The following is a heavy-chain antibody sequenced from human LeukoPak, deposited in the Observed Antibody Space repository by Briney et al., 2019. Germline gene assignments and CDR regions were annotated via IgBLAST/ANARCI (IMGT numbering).Heavy chain of an antibody. CDR3: ARFQSSSSWDYYYGLDV. Sequence: PSETLSLTCTVSGGSISSGGYYWSWIRQHPGEGLEWIGYIYYSGSTYYNPSLKSRVTISVDTSKNQVSLKLSSVTAADTAVYYCARFQSSSSWDYYYGLDVWGQGTTVTVSS. CDR1: GGSISSGGYY. V-gene: IGHV4-31*03. CDR2: IYYSGST. J-gene: IGHJ6*02. D-gene: IGHD2-2*01.